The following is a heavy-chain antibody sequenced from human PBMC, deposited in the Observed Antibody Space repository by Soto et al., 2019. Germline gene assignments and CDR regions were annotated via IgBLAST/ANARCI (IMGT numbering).Heavy chain of an antibody. CDR2: ISYDGDYT. Sequence: QVQLVESGGGVVQPGRSLTLSCVVSGVTFSTYGIHWVRQAPGKGLEWVAVISYDGDYTSYADSVKGRFTISRDNSKNTIYLQLTSLGAEDTALYYCAKSDRGVFGVVMSPALDPLDVWGQGTMVAVSS. CDR1: GVTFSTYG. CDR3: AKSDRGVFGVVMSPALDPLDV. V-gene: IGHV3-30*18. D-gene: IGHD3-3*01. J-gene: IGHJ3*01.